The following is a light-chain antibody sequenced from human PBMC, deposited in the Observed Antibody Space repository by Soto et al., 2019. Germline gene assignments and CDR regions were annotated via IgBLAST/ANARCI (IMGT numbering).Light chain of an antibody. CDR2: DVT. CDR1: SSDVGGYNY. Sequence: QSALTQPASVSGSPGQSITISCTGTSSDVGGYNYVSWYQQQSGKAPKLMIYDVTNRPSGVSNRFSGSKSGNTASLTISGLQAEDEADYYCSSYTISSTVLFGGGTKLSVL. V-gene: IGLV2-14*03. J-gene: IGLJ2*01. CDR3: SSYTISSTVL.